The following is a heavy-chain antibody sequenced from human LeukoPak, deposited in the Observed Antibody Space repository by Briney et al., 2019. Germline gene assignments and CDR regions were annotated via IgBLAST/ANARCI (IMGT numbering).Heavy chain of an antibody. CDR3: AKEGQGYSYGYDYFDY. Sequence: GGSLRLSCAASGFTFSSYGMHWVRQAPGKGLEWVAFIRYDGSNKYYADSVKGRFTISRDNSKNTPYLQMNSLRAEDTAVYYCAKEGQGYSYGYDYFDYWGQGTLVTVSS. J-gene: IGHJ4*02. CDR1: GFTFSSYG. CDR2: IRYDGSNK. V-gene: IGHV3-30*02. D-gene: IGHD5-18*01.